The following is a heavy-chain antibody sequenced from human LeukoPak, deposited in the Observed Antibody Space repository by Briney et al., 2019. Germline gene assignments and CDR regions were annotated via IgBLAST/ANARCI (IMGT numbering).Heavy chain of an antibody. Sequence: SETLSLTCTVSGGSIRSYYWSWIRQPPGKGLEWIGYIYYSGSTNYNPSLKSRVTISVDTSKNQFSLKLSSVTAADTAVYYCARHRGATTPNFDYWGQGTLVTVSS. CDR1: GGSIRSYY. V-gene: IGHV4-59*08. CDR3: ARHRGATTPNFDY. CDR2: IYYSGST. D-gene: IGHD5-12*01. J-gene: IGHJ4*02.